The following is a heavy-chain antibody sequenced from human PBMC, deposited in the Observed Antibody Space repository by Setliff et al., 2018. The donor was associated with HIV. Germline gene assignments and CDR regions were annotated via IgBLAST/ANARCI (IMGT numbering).Heavy chain of an antibody. Sequence: SETLSLTCSVSGVSIASGGFYYSWIRQHPGKGLEWLGTVYYTGKTYYNPSLQSRLTMSADTSKNQLYLKMNSVTAADTAVYYCARRYGDYKIGDWFFDLWGRGTLVTVSS. V-gene: IGHV4-31*03. CDR3: ARRYGDYKIGDWFFDL. CDR2: VYYTGKT. D-gene: IGHD4-17*01. CDR1: GVSIASGGFY. J-gene: IGHJ2*01.